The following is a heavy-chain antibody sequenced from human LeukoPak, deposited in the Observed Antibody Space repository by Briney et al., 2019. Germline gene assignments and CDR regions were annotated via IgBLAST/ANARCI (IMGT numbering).Heavy chain of an antibody. J-gene: IGHJ4*02. Sequence: ASVKVSCKASGYTFTGYYIHWVRQAPGQGLEWMGWINPNSGGTNYAQKFQGRVTMTRDTSISTAYMELSRLRSDDTAVYYCARGRIAAAGIFGYWGQGTLVTVSS. CDR2: INPNSGGT. CDR1: GYTFTGYY. CDR3: ARGRIAAAGIFGY. V-gene: IGHV1-2*02. D-gene: IGHD6-13*01.